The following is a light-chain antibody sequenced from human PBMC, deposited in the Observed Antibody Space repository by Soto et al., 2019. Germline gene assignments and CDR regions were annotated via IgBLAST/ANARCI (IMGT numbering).Light chain of an antibody. Sequence: DIQMTQAPSTLSASVGDRVTIACRASQTINAWLAWYQQKPGKAPKLLIYDVSTLHSGVPSRFSGSASGTEFTLTISNLDSDDFASYYCQQYHRYSTFGQGTRVDIK. J-gene: IGKJ1*01. V-gene: IGKV1-5*01. CDR1: QTINAW. CDR2: DVS. CDR3: QQYHRYST.